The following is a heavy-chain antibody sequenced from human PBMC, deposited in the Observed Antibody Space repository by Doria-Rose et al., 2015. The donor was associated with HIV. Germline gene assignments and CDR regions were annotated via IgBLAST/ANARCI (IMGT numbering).Heavy chain of an antibody. CDR3: ATGVTLDY. V-gene: IGHV3-21*01. J-gene: IGHJ4*02. D-gene: IGHD3-10*01. CDR1: GFTFSSHR. CDR2: ISSTSAYI. Sequence: VQPQESGGGLVRPGGSLRLSCATSGFTFSSHRINWVRQAPWKGLEWVSSISSTSAYINYADSVRGRFTISRDNARNSLYLQMDSLRAEDTAIYYCATGVTLDYWGQGTLVTVSS.